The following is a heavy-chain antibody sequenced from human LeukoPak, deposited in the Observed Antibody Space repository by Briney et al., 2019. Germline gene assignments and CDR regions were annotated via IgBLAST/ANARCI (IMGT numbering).Heavy chain of an antibody. D-gene: IGHD1-20*01. J-gene: IGHJ4*02. Sequence: VASVKVSCKASGYTFTSYDINWVRQATGQGLEWLGWMNPNSGNTGYAQNFQGRVTMTRNTSISTAYMELSSLRAEDTAVYYCARDRKRGSYNWNDKVDYWGQGTLVTVSS. CDR2: MNPNSGNT. V-gene: IGHV1-8*01. CDR3: ARDRKRGSYNWNDKVDY. CDR1: GYTFTSYD.